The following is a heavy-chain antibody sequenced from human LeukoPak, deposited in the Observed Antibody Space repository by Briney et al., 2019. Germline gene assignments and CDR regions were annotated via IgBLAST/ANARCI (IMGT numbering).Heavy chain of an antibody. V-gene: IGHV3-11*04. CDR3: ARGPSTGGSIDY. J-gene: IGHJ4*02. CDR1: GFTFSYAR. D-gene: IGHD1-26*01. Sequence: SGGSLGLSCAASGFTFSYARMSWVRQAPGKGLEWVSYISSTASSIHYADSVKGRFTISRDNAKNSLYLQMNSLRAEDTAVYYCARGPSTGGSIDYWGQGTLVTVSS. CDR2: ISSTASSI.